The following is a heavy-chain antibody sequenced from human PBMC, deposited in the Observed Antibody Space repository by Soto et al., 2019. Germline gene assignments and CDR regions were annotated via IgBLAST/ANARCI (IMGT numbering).Heavy chain of an antibody. CDR2: INHSGST. Sequence: QVQLQQWGAGLLKPSETLSLTCAVYGGSFSGYYWSWIRQPPGKGLEWIGEINHSGSTNYNPSLKSRVTISVDTSKNPFSLKLSSVTAADTAVYYCARVGGSGSYCDYWGQGTLVTVSS. CDR3: ARVGGSGSYCDY. J-gene: IGHJ4*02. D-gene: IGHD3-10*01. CDR1: GGSFSGYY. V-gene: IGHV4-34*01.